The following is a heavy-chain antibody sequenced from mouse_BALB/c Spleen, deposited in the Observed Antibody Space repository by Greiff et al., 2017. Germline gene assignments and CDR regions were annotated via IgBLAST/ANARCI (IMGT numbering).Heavy chain of an antibody. V-gene: IGHV5-12-1*01. J-gene: IGHJ4*01. D-gene: IGHD2-4*01. CDR1: GFAFSSYD. CDR2: ISSGGGST. CDR3: ARGDDYDGGAMDY. Sequence: EVQGVESGGGLVKPGGSLKLSCAASGFAFSSYDMSWVRQTPEKRLEWVAYISSGGGSTYYPDTVKGRFTISRDNAKNTLYLQMSSLKSEDTAMYYCARGDDYDGGAMDYWGQGTSVTVSS.